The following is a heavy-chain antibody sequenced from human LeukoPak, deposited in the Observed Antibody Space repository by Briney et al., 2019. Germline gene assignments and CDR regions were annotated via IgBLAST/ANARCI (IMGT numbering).Heavy chain of an antibody. D-gene: IGHD4-17*01. J-gene: IGHJ5*02. V-gene: IGHV4-34*01. Sequence: PSETLSLTCAVYGGSFSGYYWSWIRQPPGKGLEWIGEINHSGSTNYNPSLKSRVTISVDKSKNQFSLKLSSVTAADTAVYYCARADSDGDYHWFDPWGQGTLVTVSS. CDR2: INHSGST. CDR1: GGSFSGYY. CDR3: ARADSDGDYHWFDP.